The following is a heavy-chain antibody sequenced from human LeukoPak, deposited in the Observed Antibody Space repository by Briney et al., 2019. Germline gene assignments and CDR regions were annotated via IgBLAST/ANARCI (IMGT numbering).Heavy chain of an antibody. V-gene: IGHV3-11*04. CDR1: GFTFSDYY. J-gene: IGHJ4*02. Sequence: PGGSLRLSCVASGFTFSDYYMSWIRQAPGKGLEWVSFISSSGGSIYYAGSVKGRFTISRDNAKNSLYLQMNSLRPEDTAVYYCVRVSRGSGGYFDYWGQGTLVTVSS. CDR2: ISSSGGSI. CDR3: VRVSRGSGGYFDY. D-gene: IGHD3-10*01.